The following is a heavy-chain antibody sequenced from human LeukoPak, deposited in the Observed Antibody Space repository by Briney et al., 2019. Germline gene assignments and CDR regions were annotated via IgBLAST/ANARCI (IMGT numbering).Heavy chain of an antibody. CDR3: AATEAFDY. Sequence: GGSLRLSCAASGFTFSSYAMHWVRQAPGKGLEWVAVISYDGSNKYYADSVKGRFTISRDNSKNTLYLQMNSLRAEDTAVYYCAATEAFDYWGQGTLVTVSS. CDR2: ISYDGSNK. D-gene: IGHD1-14*01. V-gene: IGHV3-30*14. J-gene: IGHJ4*02. CDR1: GFTFSSYA.